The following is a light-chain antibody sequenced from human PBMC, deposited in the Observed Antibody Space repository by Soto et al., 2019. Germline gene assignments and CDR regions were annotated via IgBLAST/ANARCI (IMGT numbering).Light chain of an antibody. Sequence: DIQMTQSPSTLSASVGDRVTITCRASQSISSWLAWYQQKPGKAPKLLIYKASSLESGVPSRFSGSGSGTEFTLTISSLQPDDVATYYCQPYSSYWTFGQGTKVEIK. CDR2: KAS. J-gene: IGKJ1*01. CDR3: QPYSSYWT. V-gene: IGKV1-5*03. CDR1: QSISSW.